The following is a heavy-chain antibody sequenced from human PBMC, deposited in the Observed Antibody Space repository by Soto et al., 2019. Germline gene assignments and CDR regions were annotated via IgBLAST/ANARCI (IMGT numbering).Heavy chain of an antibody. D-gene: IGHD3-16*02. CDR1: GYTFTSYG. J-gene: IGHJ4*02. V-gene: IGHV1-18*01. CDR2: ISAYNGNT. Sequence: QVQLVQSGAEVKKPGASVKVSCKASGYTFTSYGISWVRQAPGQGLEWMGWISAYNGNTNYAQKLQGRVTMTTDTSTSTAYMELRSLSSDDTAVYYCARVPEYYDYVWGSYRFACYFDYWGQGTLVTVSS. CDR3: ARVPEYYDYVWGSYRFACYFDY.